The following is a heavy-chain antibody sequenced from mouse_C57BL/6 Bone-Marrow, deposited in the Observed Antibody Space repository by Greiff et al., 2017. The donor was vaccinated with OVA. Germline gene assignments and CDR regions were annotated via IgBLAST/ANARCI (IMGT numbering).Heavy chain of an antibody. V-gene: IGHV6-3*01. CDR3: TIYYYGSSYLYFDV. CDR1: GFTFSNYW. D-gene: IGHD1-1*01. Sequence: EVQLVESGGGLVQPGGSMKLSCVASGFTFSNYWMNWVRQSPEKGLEWVAQIRLKSDNYATHYAESVKGRFTISIDDSKSSVYLQMNNLRAEDTGIYYCTIYYYGSSYLYFDVWGTGTTVTVSS. J-gene: IGHJ1*03. CDR2: IRLKSDNYAT.